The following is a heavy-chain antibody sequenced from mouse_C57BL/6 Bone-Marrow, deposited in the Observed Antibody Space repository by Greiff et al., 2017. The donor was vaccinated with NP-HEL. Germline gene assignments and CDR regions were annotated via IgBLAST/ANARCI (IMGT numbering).Heavy chain of an antibody. CDR1: GFTFSSYA. J-gene: IGHJ3*01. V-gene: IGHV5-9-1*02. Sequence: DVHLVESGEGLVKPGGSLKLSCAASGFTFSSYAMSWVRQTPEKRLEWVAYISSGGDYIYYADTVKGRFTISRDNARNTLYLQMSSLKSEDTAMYYCTRAGWLPPWFAYWGQGTLVTVSA. CDR2: ISSGGDYI. CDR3: TRAGWLPPWFAY. D-gene: IGHD2-3*01.